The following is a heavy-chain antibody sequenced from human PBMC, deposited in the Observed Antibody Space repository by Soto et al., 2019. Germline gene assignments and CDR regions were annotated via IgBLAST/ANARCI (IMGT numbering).Heavy chain of an antibody. J-gene: IGHJ4*02. CDR3: ARVYSGSYGYFDY. CDR1: GGTFSSYA. Sequence: SVKVSCKASGGTFSSYAISWVRQAPGQGLEWMGGIIPIFGTANYAQKFQGRVTTTADESTSTAYMELSSLRSEDTAVYYCARVYSGSYGYFDYWGQGTLVTVSS. CDR2: IIPIFGTA. V-gene: IGHV1-69*13. D-gene: IGHD1-26*01.